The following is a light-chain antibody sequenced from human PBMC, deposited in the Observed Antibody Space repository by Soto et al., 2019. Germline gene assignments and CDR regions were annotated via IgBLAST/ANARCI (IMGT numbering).Light chain of an antibody. J-gene: IGKJ4*01. V-gene: IGKV4-1*01. CDR1: QSLLYSSNNKNY. Sequence: DIVMTQSPDSLPVSLGERATINCKSSQSLLYSSNNKNYLAWYQQKPGPPPKLLIFWASTRESGVPDRFSGSGSGTDFTRAISRLQAEDVAVYYCQQYNNWPPLTFGGGTKVEIK. CDR3: QQYNNWPPLT. CDR2: WAS.